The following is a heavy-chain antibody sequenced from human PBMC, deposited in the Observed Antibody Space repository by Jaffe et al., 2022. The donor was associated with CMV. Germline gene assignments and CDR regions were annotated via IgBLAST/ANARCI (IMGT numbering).Heavy chain of an antibody. Sequence: QVQLQESGPGLVKPSQTLSLTCTVSGGSISSGGYYWSWIRQHPGKGLEWIGYIYYSGSTYYNPSLKSRVTISVDTSKNQFSLKLSSVTAADTAVYYCARDMEYCSSTSCFSGWFDPWGQGTLVTVSS. CDR2: IYYSGST. CDR1: GGSISSGGYY. V-gene: IGHV4-31*03. CDR3: ARDMEYCSSTSCFSGWFDP. J-gene: IGHJ5*02. D-gene: IGHD2-2*01.